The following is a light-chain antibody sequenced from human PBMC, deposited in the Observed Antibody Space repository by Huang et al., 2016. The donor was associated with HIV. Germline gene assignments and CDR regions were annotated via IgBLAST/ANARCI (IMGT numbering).Light chain of an antibody. CDR3: QQRGNWPFT. CDR1: QRVSTY. Sequence: EIVLTQSPATLSLSPGERATLSCRASQRVSTYLAWFQQKRGQPPRLLIYDVSNRATGIPARFRGSGSGTDFTLTISRLEPEDFAVYYCQQRGNWPFTFGQGTRLEIK. CDR2: DVS. J-gene: IGKJ5*01. V-gene: IGKV3-11*01.